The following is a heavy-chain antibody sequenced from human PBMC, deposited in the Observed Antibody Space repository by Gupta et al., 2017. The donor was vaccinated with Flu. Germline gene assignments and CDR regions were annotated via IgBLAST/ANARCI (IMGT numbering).Heavy chain of an antibody. J-gene: IGHJ6*02. CDR3: AKDWRWNNNNFGMNV. D-gene: IGHD3-3*01. CDR2: ISHDGSNY. CDR1: GFSFSNYG. V-gene: IGHV3-30*18. Sequence: QERVVESGGGVVQPGGSLRLSCAAPGFSFSNYGMNWVRQAPGKGLEWVALISHDGSNYYHSDSVKGRFTISRDNSKNTLYLQMSRLRTEDTAVYYCAKDWRWNNNNFGMNVWGQGTTVTVSS.